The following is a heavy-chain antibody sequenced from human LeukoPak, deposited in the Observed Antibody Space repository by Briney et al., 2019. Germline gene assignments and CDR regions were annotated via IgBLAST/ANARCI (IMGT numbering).Heavy chain of an antibody. D-gene: IGHD2-2*02. CDR3: AKDAIVVVPAAIRADAFDI. CDR2: IRYDGSNK. V-gene: IGHV3-30*02. J-gene: IGHJ3*02. Sequence: GGSLRLSCAASGFTVSSNYMSWVRQAPGKGLEWVAFIRYDGSNKYYADSVKGRFTISRDNSKNTLYLQMNSLRAEDTAVYYCAKDAIVVVPAAIRADAFDIWGQGTMVTVSS. CDR1: GFTVSSNY.